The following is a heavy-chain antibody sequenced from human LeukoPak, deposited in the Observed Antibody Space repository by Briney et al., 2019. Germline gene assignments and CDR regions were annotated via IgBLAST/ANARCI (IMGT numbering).Heavy chain of an antibody. J-gene: IGHJ3*02. CDR1: GFTFSSYA. Sequence: PGGSLRLSCAASGFTFSSYAMRWVRQAPGKGLEWVSAISGSGGSTYYADSVKGRFTISRDNSKNTLYLQMNSLRAEDTAVYYCAKKEGYSSSWYDVGLFLNAFDIWGQGTMVTVSS. CDR2: ISGSGGST. CDR3: AKKEGYSSSWYDVGLFLNAFDI. D-gene: IGHD6-13*01. V-gene: IGHV3-23*01.